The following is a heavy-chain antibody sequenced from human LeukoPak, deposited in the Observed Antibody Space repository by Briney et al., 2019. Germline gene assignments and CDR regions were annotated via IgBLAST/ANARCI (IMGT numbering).Heavy chain of an antibody. V-gene: IGHV4-59*01. CDR2: IYYSGST. J-gene: IGHJ4*02. Sequence: SETLSLTCSVSGGSISSYYWNWIRQPPGKGLEWIGYIYYSGSTNHNPSLKSRVTISIDTSKNQFSLKLSSVTAADTAVYYCARLSIAALSSPDYWGQGTLVTVSS. CDR1: GGSISSYY. CDR3: ARLSIAALSSPDY. D-gene: IGHD6-6*01.